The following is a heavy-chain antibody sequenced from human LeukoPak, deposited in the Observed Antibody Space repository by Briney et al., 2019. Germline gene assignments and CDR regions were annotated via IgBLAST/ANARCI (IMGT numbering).Heavy chain of an antibody. D-gene: IGHD3-10*01. CDR2: INPNSGGT. CDR3: ARGVQLLWFGDFDY. V-gene: IGHV1-2*02. J-gene: IGHJ4*02. CDR1: GYTFTGYY. Sequence: ASVKVSCKASGYTFTGYYMHWVRQAPGRGLEWMGWINPNSGGTNYAQKFQGRVTMTRDTSISTAYMELSRLRSDDTAVYYCARGVQLLWFGDFDYWGQGTLVTVSS.